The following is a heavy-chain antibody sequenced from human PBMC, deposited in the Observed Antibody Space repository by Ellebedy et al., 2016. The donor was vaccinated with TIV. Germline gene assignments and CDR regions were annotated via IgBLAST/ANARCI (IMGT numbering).Heavy chain of an antibody. Sequence: AASVKVSCKASGYTFTGYYMHWVRQAPGQGLEWMGWINPNSGGTNYAQKFQGRVTMTRDTSISTAYMELSRLRSDDTAVYYCARDGVVAVAGTEVWFDPWGQGTLVTVSS. CDR1: GYTFTGYY. CDR2: INPNSGGT. D-gene: IGHD6-19*01. CDR3: ARDGVVAVAGTEVWFDP. J-gene: IGHJ5*02. V-gene: IGHV1-2*02.